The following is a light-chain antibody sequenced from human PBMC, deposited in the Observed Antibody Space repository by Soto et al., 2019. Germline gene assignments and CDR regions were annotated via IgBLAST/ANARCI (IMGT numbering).Light chain of an antibody. CDR1: QSVSSN. J-gene: IGKJ2*01. CDR3: QQYDNWPPYT. CDR2: GVS. V-gene: IGKV3D-15*01. Sequence: EIVMTQSPATLSVSPGERATLSCRASQSVSSNVAWYQQKPGQSPRLLIYGVSTRATGIPARFSGSGSGTEFTLTISGLQSEDLAVYYCQQYDNWPPYTFGQGTKVDIK.